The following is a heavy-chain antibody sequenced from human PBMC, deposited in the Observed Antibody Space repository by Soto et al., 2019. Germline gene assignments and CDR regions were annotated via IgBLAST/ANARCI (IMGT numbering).Heavy chain of an antibody. Sequence: GGSLRLSCVASGFTFSSYAMSWVRQAPGKGLEWVSAISGSGGSTYYADSVKGRFTISRDNSKNTLYLQMNSLRAEDTAVYYCAKDSRITIFGVETRLDYWGQGTLVTVSS. J-gene: IGHJ4*02. CDR1: GFTFSSYA. D-gene: IGHD3-3*01. CDR2: ISGSGGST. CDR3: AKDSRITIFGVETRLDY. V-gene: IGHV3-23*01.